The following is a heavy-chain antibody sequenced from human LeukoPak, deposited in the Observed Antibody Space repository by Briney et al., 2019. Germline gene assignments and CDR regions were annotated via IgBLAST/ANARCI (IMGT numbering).Heavy chain of an antibody. J-gene: IGHJ4*02. CDR2: IWYDGSNK. Sequence: GGSLRLSCAASGFTFSSYGMHWVRQAPGKGLEWVAVIWYDGSNKYYADSVKGRFTISRDNTKNTLYLQMNSLRAEDTAVYYCVQSSPTIDYWGQGTLVTVSS. D-gene: IGHD6-6*01. CDR1: GFTFSSYG. CDR3: VQSSPTIDY. V-gene: IGHV3-33*03.